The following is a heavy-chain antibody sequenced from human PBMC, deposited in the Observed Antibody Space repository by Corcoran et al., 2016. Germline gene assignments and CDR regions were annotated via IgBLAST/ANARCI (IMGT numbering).Heavy chain of an antibody. CDR2: ITGDGSDT. J-gene: IGHJ3*01. D-gene: IGHD6-25*01. V-gene: IGHV3-74*03. CDR3: ARGGGWSSGRFRAFGF. Sequence: EVQLVESGGGLVQPGGSLRLSCAASGFAFSTYWMHWVRQVPGKGLMWVSRITGDGSDTTYADNVKGRFTIYRDNAENTLYLQMDSLRAGSTAVYYGARGGGWSSGRFRAFGFWGQGTMVTVSS. CDR1: GFAFSTYW.